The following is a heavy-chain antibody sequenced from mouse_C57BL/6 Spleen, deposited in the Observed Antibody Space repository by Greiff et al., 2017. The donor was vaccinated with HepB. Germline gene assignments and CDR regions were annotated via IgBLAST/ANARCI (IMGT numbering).Heavy chain of an antibody. V-gene: IGHV1-55*01. CDR1: GYTFTSYW. J-gene: IGHJ4*01. CDR2: IYPGSGST. Sequence: QVQLQQSGAELVKPGASVKMSCKASGYTFTSYWITWVKQRPGQGLEWIGDIYPGSGSTNYNEKFKSKATLTVDTSSSTAYMQLSSLTSEDSAVYYCARAGAFRAMDYWGQGTSVTVSS. CDR3: ARAGAFRAMDY.